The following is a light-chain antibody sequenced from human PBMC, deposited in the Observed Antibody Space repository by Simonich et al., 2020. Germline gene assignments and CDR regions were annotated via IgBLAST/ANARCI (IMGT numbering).Light chain of an antibody. Sequence: QSALTQPASVSGSPGQSIPISCTGTSSDVGGYNLVSWSHQNPGKAPKLMIYEGSKRHSGVSNRFSGSKSGNTASLTISGLQAEDEADYYCCSYAGSSTVVFGGGTKLTVL. V-gene: IGLV2-23*01. CDR1: SSDVGGYNL. J-gene: IGLJ2*01. CDR3: CSYAGSSTVV. CDR2: EGS.